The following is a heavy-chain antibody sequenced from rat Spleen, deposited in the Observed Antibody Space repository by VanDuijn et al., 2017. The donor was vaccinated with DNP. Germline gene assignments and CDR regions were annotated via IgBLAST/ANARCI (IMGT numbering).Heavy chain of an antibody. CDR3: ATRSYDYNYFVF. Sequence: EVQLVETGGGLVQPGRSLKLSCVASGFTFSSYWMFWVRQAPKKGLEWVATISYDGSGTFYRDSVKGRFTISRDNTKTTLYLQLDSLRSEDTATYYCATRSYDYNYFVFWGQGVMVTVSS. J-gene: IGHJ2*01. D-gene: IGHD1-6*01. CDR2: ISYDGSGT. CDR1: GFTFSSYW. V-gene: IGHV5-7*01.